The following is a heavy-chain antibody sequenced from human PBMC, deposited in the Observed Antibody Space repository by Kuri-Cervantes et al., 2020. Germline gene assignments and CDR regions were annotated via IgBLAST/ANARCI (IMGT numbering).Heavy chain of an antibody. J-gene: IGHJ3*02. D-gene: IGHD1-26*01. CDR2: ISGSGGST. CDR3: ARESYYAFDI. Sequence: ETLSLTCAASGFTFSSYAMSWVRQAPGKGLERVSAISGSGGSTYYADSVKGRFTISRDNSKNTLYLQMNSLRAEDTAVYYCARESYYAFDIWGQGTMVTVSS. CDR1: GFTFSSYA. V-gene: IGHV3-23*01.